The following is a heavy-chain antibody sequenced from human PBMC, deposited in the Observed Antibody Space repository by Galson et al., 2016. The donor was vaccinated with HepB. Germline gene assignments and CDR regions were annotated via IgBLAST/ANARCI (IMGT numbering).Heavy chain of an antibody. D-gene: IGHD6-13*01. CDR2: IYHSGTT. Sequence: TLSLTCAVSGGSISISNWWSWVRQPPGKGLEWIGEIYHSGTTNYNPSLKSRVTISVDKSRNQISLKLSSVTAADTAVYYCASYLVQSWAGSDAFDTWGLGTMVTVSS. J-gene: IGHJ3*02. CDR3: ASYLVQSWAGSDAFDT. CDR1: GGSISISNW. V-gene: IGHV4-4*02.